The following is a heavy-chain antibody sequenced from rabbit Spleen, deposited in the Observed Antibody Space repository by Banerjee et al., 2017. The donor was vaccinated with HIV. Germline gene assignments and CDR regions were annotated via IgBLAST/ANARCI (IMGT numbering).Heavy chain of an antibody. CDR1: GFSFSDRDV. CDR2: INTATAKA. CDR3: ARDTGSSFSSYGMDL. J-gene: IGHJ6*01. V-gene: IGHV1S45*01. D-gene: IGHD8-1*01. Sequence: QEQLEESGGGLVKPEGSLTLTCKASGFSFSDRDVMCWVRQAPGKGLEWIACINTATAKAVYASWAKGRFSISRTSSTTVTLQMTSLTAADTASFFCARDTGSSFSSYGMDLWGPGTLVTVS.